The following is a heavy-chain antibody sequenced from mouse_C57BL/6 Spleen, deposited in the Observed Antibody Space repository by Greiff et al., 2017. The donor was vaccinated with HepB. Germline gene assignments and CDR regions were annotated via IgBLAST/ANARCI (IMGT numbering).Heavy chain of an antibody. D-gene: IGHD2-4*01. CDR1: GYTFTSYW. CDR3: ARQGRNYDYDFAY. Sequence: QVQLQQSGAELVRPGSSVKLSCKASGYTFTSYWMHWVKQRPIQGLEWIGNIDPSDSETHYNQKFKDKATLTVDKSSSTAYMQLSSLTSEDSAVYYCARQGRNYDYDFAYWGQGTLVTVSA. J-gene: IGHJ3*01. V-gene: IGHV1-52*01. CDR2: IDPSDSET.